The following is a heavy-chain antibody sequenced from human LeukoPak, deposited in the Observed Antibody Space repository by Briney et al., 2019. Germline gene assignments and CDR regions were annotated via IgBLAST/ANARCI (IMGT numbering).Heavy chain of an antibody. CDR2: IKESGSQE. J-gene: IGHJ4*02. V-gene: IGHV3-7*01. Sequence: GGSLRLSCGASEFSISSYKISWVRQAPGKGLEWVAHIKESGSQEYNVGSVKGRFTVSRDNAQNSVYLQMNSLGVEDTAVYYCARDQYDTWSRRGNFDSWGQGTLVIVSS. CDR1: EFSISSYK. D-gene: IGHD3-3*01. CDR3: ARDQYDTWSRRGNFDS.